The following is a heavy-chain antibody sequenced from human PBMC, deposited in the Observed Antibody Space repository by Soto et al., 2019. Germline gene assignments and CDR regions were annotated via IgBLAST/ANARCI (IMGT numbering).Heavy chain of an antibody. V-gene: IGHV3-23*01. CDR2: ISGSGGST. D-gene: IGHD3-3*01. Sequence: GGSLRLSCAASGFTFSSYAMSWVRQAPGKGLEWVSAISGSGGSTYYADSVKGRFTISRDNSKNTLYLQMNSLRAEDTAVYYCARFLEWPRPSYYYGMDVWGQGTTVTVSS. J-gene: IGHJ6*02. CDR3: ARFLEWPRPSYYYGMDV. CDR1: GFTFSSYA.